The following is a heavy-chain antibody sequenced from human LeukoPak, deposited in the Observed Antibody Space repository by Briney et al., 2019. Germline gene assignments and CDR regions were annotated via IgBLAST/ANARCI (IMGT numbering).Heavy chain of an antibody. V-gene: IGHV3-74*01. Sequence: GGSLRLSCAASGFTFSSYWMHWVRQVPGKGLVWVSRINSDGSSTTYADSVKGRFTISRDNAKNTLYLQMNSLRAEDTAVYYCARVGDYGGNSFRHWGQGTLVTVSS. CDR2: INSDGSST. D-gene: IGHD4-23*01. CDR1: GFTFSSYW. J-gene: IGHJ1*01. CDR3: ARVGDYGGNSFRH.